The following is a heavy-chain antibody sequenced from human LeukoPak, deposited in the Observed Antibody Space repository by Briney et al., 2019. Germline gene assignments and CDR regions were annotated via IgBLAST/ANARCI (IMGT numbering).Heavy chain of an antibody. CDR1: GYTFASYD. CDR3: ARPPKYYGMDV. CDR2: MNPNSGNT. J-gene: IGHJ6*02. V-gene: IGHV1-8*01. Sequence: ASVKVSCKASGYTFASYDINWLRQATGQGPEWMGWMNPNSGNTGYAQKFQGRVTMTRNTSISTAYMELSSLRSEDTAVYYCARPPKYYGMDVWGQGTTVTVSS.